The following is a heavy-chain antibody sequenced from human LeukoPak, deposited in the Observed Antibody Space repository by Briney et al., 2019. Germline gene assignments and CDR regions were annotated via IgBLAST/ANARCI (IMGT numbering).Heavy chain of an antibody. CDR2: IYHSGST. CDR1: GGSFSGYY. J-gene: IGHJ4*02. CDR3: AREAQYSSALTHNDY. V-gene: IGHV4-34*01. D-gene: IGHD6-19*01. Sequence: KTSETLSLTCAVYGGSFSGYYWSWIRQPPGKGLEWIGSIYHSGSTYYNPSLKSRVTISVDTSKNQFSLKLSSVTAADTAVYYCAREAQYSSALTHNDYWSQGTLVTVSS.